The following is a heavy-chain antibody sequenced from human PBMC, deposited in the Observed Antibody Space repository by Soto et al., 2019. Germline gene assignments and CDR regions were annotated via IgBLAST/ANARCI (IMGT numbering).Heavy chain of an antibody. CDR3: AKDALEYYDSSGYPDY. D-gene: IGHD3-22*01. CDR2: ISGSGGST. J-gene: IGHJ4*02. V-gene: IGHV3-23*01. Sequence: HPGGSLRLSCAASGFTFSSYAMSWVRQAPGKGLEWVSAISGSGGSTYYADSVKGRFTISRDNSKNTLYLQMNSLRAEDTAVYYCAKDALEYYDSSGYPDYWGQGTLVTVSS. CDR1: GFTFSSYA.